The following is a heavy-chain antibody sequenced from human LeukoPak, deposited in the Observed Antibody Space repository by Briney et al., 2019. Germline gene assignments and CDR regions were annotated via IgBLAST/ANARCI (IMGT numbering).Heavy chain of an antibody. CDR3: ARHQSLVILYYFDY. CDR1: SGSISTSNYY. CDR2: IYYSGST. J-gene: IGHJ4*02. D-gene: IGHD3-9*01. V-gene: IGHV4-39*01. Sequence: PSETLSLTCTVSSGSISTSNYYWGWVRQPPGKGLEWIGSIYYSGSTYYNPSLKSRVTISVDTSKNQFSLKLSSVTAADTAVYYCARHQSLVILYYFDYWGQGTLVTVSS.